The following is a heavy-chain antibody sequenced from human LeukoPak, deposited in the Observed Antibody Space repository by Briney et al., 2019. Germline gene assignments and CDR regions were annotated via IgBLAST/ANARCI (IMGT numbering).Heavy chain of an antibody. CDR1: GYTFTSYY. Sequence: GASVKVSCKASGYTFTSYYMHWVRQAPGQGLEWMGIINPSGGSTSYAQKFQGRVTMTRDTSTSTVYMELSSLRSEDTAVYYCARDCVHCSGVGPYDAFDIWGQGTMVTVSS. CDR2: INPSGGST. CDR3: ARDCVHCSGVGPYDAFDI. J-gene: IGHJ3*02. V-gene: IGHV1-46*01. D-gene: IGHD2-15*01.